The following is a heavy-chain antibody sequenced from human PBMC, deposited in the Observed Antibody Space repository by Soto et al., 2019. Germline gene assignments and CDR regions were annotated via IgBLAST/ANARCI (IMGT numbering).Heavy chain of an antibody. CDR3: ASDVTGWPPDGVDS. CDR1: GFTFTSYA. Sequence: QVHLVQSGAEVKMPGASVKVSCKASGFTFTSYAFTWVRQAPGQGLEWMGWISAYNGNTNYARNFRGSVTMTTDRSTSTVYMELGSLTSDDTAVYFCASDVTGWPPDGVDSWGQGTLVSVSS. CDR2: ISAYNGNT. D-gene: IGHD3-16*01. J-gene: IGHJ4*02. V-gene: IGHV1-18*01.